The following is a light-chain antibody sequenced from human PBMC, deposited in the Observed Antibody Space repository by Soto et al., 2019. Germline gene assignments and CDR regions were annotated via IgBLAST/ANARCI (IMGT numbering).Light chain of an antibody. CDR3: QQYGSSRWT. J-gene: IGKJ1*01. Sequence: EIVLTQSPGTLSLSPGERATLSCRASQSVSSSYLAWYQQNRGQAPRLLIYGASSRAPGIPDRVGGSGAGTDFTLTISRLEPEDFAAYYCQQYGSSRWTFGQGTKVEIQ. V-gene: IGKV3-20*01. CDR2: GAS. CDR1: QSVSSSY.